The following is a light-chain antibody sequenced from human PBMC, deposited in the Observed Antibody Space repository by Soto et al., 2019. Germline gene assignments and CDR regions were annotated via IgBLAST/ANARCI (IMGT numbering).Light chain of an antibody. Sequence: VLTQSPATLSLPPSESATLSCRASQSIHTSLAWYPQKSGKPPRLVIYDSTLRANGVPDRFGGSRSGTEFTLTINSLEPEDFAVYYCQQRNVWPPITFGQGTRLEI. CDR3: QQRNVWPPIT. V-gene: IGKV3-11*01. J-gene: IGKJ5*01. CDR2: DST. CDR1: QSIHTS.